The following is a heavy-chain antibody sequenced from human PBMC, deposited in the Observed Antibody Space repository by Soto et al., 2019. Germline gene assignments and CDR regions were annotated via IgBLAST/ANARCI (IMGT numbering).Heavy chain of an antibody. CDR3: ARDVGTRNDY. CDR2: IWYDGSNK. V-gene: IGHV3-33*01. CDR1: GFTFSSYG. J-gene: IGHJ4*02. D-gene: IGHD1-1*01. Sequence: QVQLVESGGGVVQPGRSLRLSCAASGFTFSSYGMHWVRQAPGKGLEWVAVIWYDGSNKYYADSVKGRFTISRDNSKNTLYLQMNSLRAGDTAVYYCARDVGTRNDYWGQGTLVTVSS.